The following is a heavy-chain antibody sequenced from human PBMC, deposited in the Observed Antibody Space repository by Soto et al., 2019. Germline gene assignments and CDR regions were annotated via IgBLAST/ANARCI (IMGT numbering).Heavy chain of an antibody. Sequence: SVKVSCKASGGTFSSYAISWVRQAPGQGLEWMGGIIPIFGTANYAQKFQGRVTITADESTSTAYMELSSLRSEDTAVYYCARMEGGAVAGTVQTVDGGMDVWGQGTTVTVSS. V-gene: IGHV1-69*13. CDR3: ARMEGGAVAGTVQTVDGGMDV. J-gene: IGHJ6*02. CDR1: GGTFSSYA. D-gene: IGHD6-19*01. CDR2: IIPIFGTA.